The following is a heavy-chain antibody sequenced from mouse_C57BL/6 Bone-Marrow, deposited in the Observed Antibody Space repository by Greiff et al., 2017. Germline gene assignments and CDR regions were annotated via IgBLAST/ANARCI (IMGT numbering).Heavy chain of an antibody. CDR2: IYPRDGST. CDR1: GYTFTSYD. Sequence: QVQLQQSGPELVKPGASVKLSCKASGYTFTSYDINGVKQRPGQGLEWIGWIYPRDGSTKYNEKFKGQATLTVDTSSSTAYMELHSLTSEDSAVYFCARDYGSSYWYFDVWGTGTTVTVSS. D-gene: IGHD1-1*01. V-gene: IGHV1-85*01. CDR3: ARDYGSSYWYFDV. J-gene: IGHJ1*03.